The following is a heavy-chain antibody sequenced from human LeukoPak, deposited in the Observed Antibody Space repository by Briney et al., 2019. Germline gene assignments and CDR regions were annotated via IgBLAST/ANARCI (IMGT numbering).Heavy chain of an antibody. Sequence: PSETLSLTCTVSGGSISSDDWSWIRQPPGKGLEWIGYIYYSGSTNYNPSLKSRVTISVDTSKNQFSLKLSSVTAADTAVYYCARDSGDTDNWFDPWGQGTLVTVSS. J-gene: IGHJ5*02. D-gene: IGHD2-21*02. CDR2: IYYSGST. V-gene: IGHV4-59*01. CDR1: GGSISSDD. CDR3: ARDSGDTDNWFDP.